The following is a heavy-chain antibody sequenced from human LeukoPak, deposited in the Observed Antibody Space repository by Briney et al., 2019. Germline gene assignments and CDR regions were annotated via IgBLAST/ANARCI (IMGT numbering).Heavy chain of an antibody. D-gene: IGHD3-9*01. CDR3: ARALTNWFDP. Sequence: SETLSLTCTVSGGSISSGGYYWSWIRQHPGKGLEWIGYIYYSGSTYYNPSLKSRVTISVDTSKNQFSLKPSSVTAADTAVYYCARALTNWFDPWGQGTLVTVSS. V-gene: IGHV4-31*03. J-gene: IGHJ5*02. CDR1: GGSISSGGYY. CDR2: IYYSGST.